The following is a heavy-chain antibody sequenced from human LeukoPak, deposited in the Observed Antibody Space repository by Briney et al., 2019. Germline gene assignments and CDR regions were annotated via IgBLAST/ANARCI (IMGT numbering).Heavy chain of an antibody. CDR1: GYTFTSYA. Sequence: ASVKVSCKASGYTFTSYAMHWMRQAPGQRLEWMGWINAGNGNTKYSQKFQGRVTITRDTSASTAYMELSSLRSEDTAVYYCARGTMVRGVGGYWGQGTLVTVSS. J-gene: IGHJ4*02. CDR3: ARGTMVRGVGGY. CDR2: INAGNGNT. D-gene: IGHD3-10*01. V-gene: IGHV1-3*01.